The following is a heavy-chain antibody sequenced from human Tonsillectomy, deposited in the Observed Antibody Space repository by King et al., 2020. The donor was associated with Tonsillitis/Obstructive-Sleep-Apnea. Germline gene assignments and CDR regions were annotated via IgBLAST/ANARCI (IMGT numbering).Heavy chain of an antibody. V-gene: IGHV4-34*01. CDR1: GGSFSGYY. CDR2: IDHSGST. J-gene: IGHJ4*02. D-gene: IGHD3/OR15-3a*01. Sequence: VQLQQWGAGLLKPSETLSLTCGVYGGSFSGYYWSWIRQTPGKGLEWIGEIDHSGSTKNNPSLKSRVTISVDTSKNQFSLNLNSATAADRAEYYCARGSVEWDWAFDYWGQGTPVTVSS. CDR3: ARGSVEWDWAFDY.